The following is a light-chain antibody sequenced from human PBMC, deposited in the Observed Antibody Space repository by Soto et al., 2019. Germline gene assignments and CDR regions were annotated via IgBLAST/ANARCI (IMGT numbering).Light chain of an antibody. Sequence: GRPQSPAPISVSPVARATLSFRASQSARSSLGWYQQKPGQAPRLLIYDASNRATGIPARFSGSGSGTDFTLTISSLQSEDFAVYYCQQYNNWPRTFGQGTKVDIK. V-gene: IGKV3D-15*01. CDR1: QSARSS. J-gene: IGKJ1*01. CDR2: DAS. CDR3: QQYNNWPRT.